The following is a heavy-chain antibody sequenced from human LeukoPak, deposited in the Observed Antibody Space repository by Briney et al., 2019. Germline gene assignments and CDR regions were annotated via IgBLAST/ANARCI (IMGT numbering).Heavy chain of an antibody. CDR1: GYTFTTYW. D-gene: IGHD2-15*01. CDR3: ARARYCSGGSCYAEY. CDR2: IYPGDSDT. V-gene: IGHV5-51*01. Sequence: GESLKISCKGSGYTFTTYWIGWVRQMPGKGLEWRGIIYPGDSDTRYSPSFQGQVTISADKSISTAYLQWSSLKASDTAMYYCARARYCSGGSCYAEYWGQGTLVTVSS. J-gene: IGHJ4*02.